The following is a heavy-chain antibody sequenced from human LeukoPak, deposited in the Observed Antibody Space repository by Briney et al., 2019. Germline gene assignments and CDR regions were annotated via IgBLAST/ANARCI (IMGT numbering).Heavy chain of an antibody. J-gene: IGHJ5*02. CDR1: GGSISSSSYY. CDR2: IYHSGST. CDR3: ARGGDSSGYYYFLGWFDP. V-gene: IGHV4-39*07. D-gene: IGHD3-22*01. Sequence: SETLSLTRTVSGGSISSSSYYWGWIRQPPGKGLEWIGSIYHSGSTYYNPSLKSRVTISVDTSKNQFSLKLSSVTAADTAVYYCARGGDSSGYYYFLGWFDPWGQGTLVTVSS.